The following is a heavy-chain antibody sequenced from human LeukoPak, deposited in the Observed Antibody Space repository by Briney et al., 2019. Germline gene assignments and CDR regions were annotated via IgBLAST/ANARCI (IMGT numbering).Heavy chain of an antibody. CDR3: ARGAQLTDY. CDR1: GFTFSTYG. J-gene: IGHJ4*02. D-gene: IGHD6-13*01. Sequence: GGSLRLSCTASGFTFSTYGMHWVRQAPGKGLEYVSGIGPGGPITYYAKSVKGRFTISRDDSKYMVYLQMGSLRADDMGVYYCARGAQLTDYWGQGTRVTVSS. V-gene: IGHV3-64*01. CDR2: IGPGGPIT.